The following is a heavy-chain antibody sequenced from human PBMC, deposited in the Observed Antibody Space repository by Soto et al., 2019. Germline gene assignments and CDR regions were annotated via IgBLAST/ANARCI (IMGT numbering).Heavy chain of an antibody. V-gene: IGHV1-69*13. CDR3: ATQMMSSGYYYFDY. D-gene: IGHD3-22*01. Sequence: SVKVSCKASGGTFSSYAISWVRQAPGQGLEWMGGIIPIFGTANYAQKFQGRVTITADESTSTAYMELSSLRSEGTAVYYCATQMMSSGYYYFDYWGQGTLVTVSS. CDR2: IIPIFGTA. J-gene: IGHJ4*02. CDR1: GGTFSSYA.